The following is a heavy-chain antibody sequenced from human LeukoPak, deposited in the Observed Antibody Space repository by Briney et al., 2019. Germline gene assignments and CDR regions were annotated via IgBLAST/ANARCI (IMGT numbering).Heavy chain of an antibody. CDR3: ARGGSGTYYHY. V-gene: IGHV4-59*01. CDR2: IYYSGST. Sequence: SETLSLTCTVSGGSITSYHYSWIRQPPGKGLEWIGYIYYSGSTNYNPSLKSRVTISVDTSKNQFSLKLSSVTAADTAAYYCARGGSGTYYHYWGQGTLVTVSS. D-gene: IGHD1-26*01. CDR1: GGSITSYH. J-gene: IGHJ4*02.